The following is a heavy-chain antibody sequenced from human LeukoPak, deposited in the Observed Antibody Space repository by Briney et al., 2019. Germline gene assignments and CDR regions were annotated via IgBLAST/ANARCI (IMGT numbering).Heavy chain of an antibody. D-gene: IGHD1-1*01. J-gene: IGHJ4*02. CDR2: IRYDGSNK. V-gene: IGHV3-30*02. CDR1: GFTFSSYG. Sequence: PGGSLRLSCAASGFTFSSYGMHWVRQAPGKGLEWVAFIRYDGSNKYYADSVKGRFTISRDNSKNTLYLQMNSLRAEDTAVYYYAKDRNWRLGGWGQGTLVTVSS. CDR3: AKDRNWRLGG.